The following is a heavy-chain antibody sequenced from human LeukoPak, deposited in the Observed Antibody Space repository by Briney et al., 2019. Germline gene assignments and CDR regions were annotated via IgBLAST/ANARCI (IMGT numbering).Heavy chain of an antibody. CDR2: VSISSGTI. Sequence: GGSLRLSCAASGFTFSSYSMNWVRQAPGKGLEWISFVSISSGTIYYADSVEGRFRISRDNAKSSLDLEMNSLRAEDTAVYYCARAMSTFGGVRNYFDSWGQGTLVTVSS. D-gene: IGHD3-16*01. CDR1: GFTFSSYS. V-gene: IGHV3-48*04. J-gene: IGHJ4*02. CDR3: ARAMSTFGGVRNYFDS.